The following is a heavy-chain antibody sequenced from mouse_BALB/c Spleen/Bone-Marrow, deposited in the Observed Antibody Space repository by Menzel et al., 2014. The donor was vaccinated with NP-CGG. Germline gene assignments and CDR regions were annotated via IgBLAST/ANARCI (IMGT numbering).Heavy chain of an antibody. CDR1: GFTFSNYG. V-gene: IGHV5-9-2*01. CDR3: ARHAYYDQTEVSFVY. D-gene: IGHD2-4*01. CDR2: ISGGGSYT. Sequence: EVQRVESGGGLVKSGGSLKLSCAASGFTFSNYGMSWVRQTPEKRLEWGATISGGGSYTFYSDSVKGRFTISRDNAKNNLYLQLSSLRSEDTALYYCARHAYYDQTEVSFVYWGQGTLVTVSA. J-gene: IGHJ3*01.